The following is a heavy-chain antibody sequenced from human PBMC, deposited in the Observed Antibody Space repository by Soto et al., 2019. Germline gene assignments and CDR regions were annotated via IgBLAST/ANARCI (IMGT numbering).Heavy chain of an antibody. D-gene: IGHD2-15*01. J-gene: IGHJ6*02. CDR1: GYSFTSYW. Sequence: GESLKISCKGSGYSFTSYWISWVRQMPGKGLEWMGRIDPSDSYTNYSPSFQGHVTISADKSISTAYLQWSSLKASDTAMYYCARRRNGVAAPLSGMDVVGQGTMVTFSS. CDR2: IDPSDSYT. CDR3: ARRRNGVAAPLSGMDV. V-gene: IGHV5-10-1*01.